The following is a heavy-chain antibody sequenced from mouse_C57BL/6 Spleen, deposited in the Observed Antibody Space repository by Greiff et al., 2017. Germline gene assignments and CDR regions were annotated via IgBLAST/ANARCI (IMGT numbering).Heavy chain of an antibody. CDR2: ISDGGSYT. J-gene: IGHJ4*01. D-gene: IGHD1-2*01. CDR1: GFTFSSYA. CDR3: ARVRRPCAMDY. Sequence: EVQLVESGGGLVKPGGSLKLSCAASGFTFSSYAMSWVRQTPEKRLEWVATISDGGSYTYYPDNVKGRFTISRDNAKNNLYLQMSHLKSEDADMYYWARVRRPCAMDYWGKGTTVTVSS. V-gene: IGHV5-4*01.